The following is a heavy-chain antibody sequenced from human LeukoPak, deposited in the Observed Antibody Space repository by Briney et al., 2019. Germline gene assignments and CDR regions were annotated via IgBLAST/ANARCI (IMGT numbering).Heavy chain of an antibody. CDR1: GFTFSNYG. V-gene: IGHV3-74*01. D-gene: IGHD3-9*01. J-gene: IGHJ6*02. CDR3: TRDLMDYDVSTGLHHYYMDV. CDR2: INTDGNSP. Sequence: GGSLRLSCAASGFTFSNYGMHWVRQTPGKGLVWVARINTDGNSPTYADSVKGRFTISRDNAKSTLYLQMNTLRVEDTAVYYCTRDLMDYDVSTGLHHYYMDVWGQGTTVTVSS.